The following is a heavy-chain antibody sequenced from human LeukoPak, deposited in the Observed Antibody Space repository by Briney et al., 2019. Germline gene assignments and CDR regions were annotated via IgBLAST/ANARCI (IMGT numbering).Heavy chain of an antibody. CDR1: GFTFSSYA. Sequence: GGSLRLSCSASGFTFSSYAMHWVRQAPGKGLEYVSAISSNGGSTYYADSVKGRFTISRDNSKNTLYLQMSSLRAEDTAVYYCVKGDIVVVVAAGFDYGGQGTLVTVSS. J-gene: IGHJ4*02. CDR3: VKGDIVVVVAAGFDY. CDR2: ISSNGGST. D-gene: IGHD2-15*01. V-gene: IGHV3-64D*06.